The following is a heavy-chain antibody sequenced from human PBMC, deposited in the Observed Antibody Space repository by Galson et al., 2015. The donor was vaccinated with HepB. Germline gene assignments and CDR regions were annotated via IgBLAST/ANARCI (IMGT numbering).Heavy chain of an antibody. CDR1: GYSFTTYW. V-gene: IGHV3-73*01. CDR2: IRSKATNFAA. Sequence: SGAEVKKPGESLKISCKGSGYSFTTYWIGWVRQMPGKGPEWIGHIRSKATNFAALYVPSLKGRFTISRDDSKNLAYLHMRSLKTDDTAVYYCVRSGDFSGYSSRWGQGTLVTVSS. CDR3: VRSGDFSGYSSR. D-gene: IGHD6-13*01. J-gene: IGHJ4*02.